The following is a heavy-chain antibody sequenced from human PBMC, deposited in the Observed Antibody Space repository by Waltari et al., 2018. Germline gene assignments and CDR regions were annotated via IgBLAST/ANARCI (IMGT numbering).Heavy chain of an antibody. Sequence: EVQLVESGGGLVQPGGSLRLSCAASGFTFSSYWMSWVRQAPGKGLEWVANIKQDGSEKYYVDSVKGRFTISRDNAKNSLYLQMNSLRAEDTAVYYCARGAYSSGWFFDYWGQGTLVTVSS. J-gene: IGHJ4*02. CDR1: GFTFSSYW. D-gene: IGHD6-19*01. CDR2: IKQDGSEK. V-gene: IGHV3-7*01. CDR3: ARGAYSSGWFFDY.